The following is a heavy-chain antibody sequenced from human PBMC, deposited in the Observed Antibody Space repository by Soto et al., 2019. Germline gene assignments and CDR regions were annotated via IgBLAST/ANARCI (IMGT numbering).Heavy chain of an antibody. V-gene: IGHV4-34*01. Sequence: SETLSLTCAVYGGSFSGYYWSWIRQPPGKGLEWIGEINHSGSTNYNPSLKSRVTISVDTSKNQFSLKLSSVTAADTAVYYCARGTRGPLNDFWSGYYFRGYFDYWGQGTLVTVSS. J-gene: IGHJ4*02. CDR3: ARGTRGPLNDFWSGYYFRGYFDY. D-gene: IGHD3-3*01. CDR1: GGSFSGYY. CDR2: INHSGST.